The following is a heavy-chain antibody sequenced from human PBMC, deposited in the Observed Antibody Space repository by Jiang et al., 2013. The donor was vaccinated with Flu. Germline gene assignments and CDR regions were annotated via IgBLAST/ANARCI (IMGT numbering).Heavy chain of an antibody. Sequence: EVKKPGSXVKVSCKASGGTFSSYAISWVRQAPGQGLEWMGRIIPILGIANYAQKFQGRVTITADKSTSTAYMELSSLRSEDTAVYYCASHRDVLGDSSGSPFGYYGMDVRGQGTTVTVSS. CDR2: IIPILGIA. CDR1: GGTFSSYA. D-gene: IGHD3-22*01. V-gene: IGHV1-69*04. J-gene: IGHJ6*02. CDR3: ASHRDVLGDSSGSPFGYYGMDV.